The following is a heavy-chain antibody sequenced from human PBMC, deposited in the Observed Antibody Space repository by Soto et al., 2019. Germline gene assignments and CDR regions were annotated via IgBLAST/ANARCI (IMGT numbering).Heavy chain of an antibody. D-gene: IGHD2-21*01. CDR1: GGSVSSGSYY. Sequence: SETLSLTCTVSGGSVSSGSYYWSWIRQPPGKGLEWIGYFYYSGSTNYIPSLKSRVTISVDTSKNQFSLKLSSVTAADTAVFYCARFLWLQRGYFDYWGQGTLVTVSS. V-gene: IGHV4-61*01. CDR3: ARFLWLQRGYFDY. J-gene: IGHJ4*02. CDR2: FYYSGST.